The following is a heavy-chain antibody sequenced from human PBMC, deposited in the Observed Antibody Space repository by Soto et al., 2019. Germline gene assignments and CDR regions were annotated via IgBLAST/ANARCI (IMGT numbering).Heavy chain of an antibody. CDR2: IWYDGSNK. J-gene: IGHJ6*02. Sequence: PWGSLRLSCSASGFTCSSYGMHWVRQAPGKGLEWVAVIWYDGSNKYYADSVKGRFTISRDNSKNTLYLQMNSLRAEDTAVYYCARALNLPNTYWGFLSYYYGMDVWGQGTTVTVSS. CDR3: ARALNLPNTYWGFLSYYYGMDV. D-gene: IGHD7-27*01. V-gene: IGHV3-33*01. CDR1: GFTCSSYG.